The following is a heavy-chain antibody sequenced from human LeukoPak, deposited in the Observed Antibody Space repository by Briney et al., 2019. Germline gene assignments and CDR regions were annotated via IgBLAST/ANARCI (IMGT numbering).Heavy chain of an antibody. CDR1: GFTVSSNY. D-gene: IGHD4-17*01. CDR2: IYSGGST. Sequence: GGSLRLSCAASGFTVSSNYMSWVRQAPGKGLEWVSVIYSGGSTYYADSVKGRFTISRDNSKNTLYLQMNSLRAGGTAVYYCARGEDYGDYFDYWGQGTLVTVSS. J-gene: IGHJ4*02. CDR3: ARGEDYGDYFDY. V-gene: IGHV3-53*01.